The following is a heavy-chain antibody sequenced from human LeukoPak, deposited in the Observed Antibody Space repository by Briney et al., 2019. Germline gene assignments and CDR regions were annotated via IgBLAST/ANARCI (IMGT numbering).Heavy chain of an antibody. CDR1: GYTFTGYY. V-gene: IGHV1-2*02. CDR2: INPNSGGT. Sequence: ASVKVSCKASGYTFTGYYMHWVRQAPGQGLEWMGWINPNSGGTNYEQKFQGRVTMTRDTSISTAYMELSRLRSDDTAVYYCARGGNEVVAASEYFQHWGQGTLVTVSS. J-gene: IGHJ1*01. D-gene: IGHD3-22*01. CDR3: ARGGNEVVAASEYFQH.